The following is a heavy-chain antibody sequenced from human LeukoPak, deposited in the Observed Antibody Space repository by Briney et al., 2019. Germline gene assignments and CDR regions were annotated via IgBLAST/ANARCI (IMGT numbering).Heavy chain of an antibody. Sequence: PSETLSLTCTVSGGSISSYYWSWIRQPPGKGLEWIGYIYYSGSTNYNPSLKSRVTTSVDTSKNQFSLKLSSVTAADTAVYYCARVPFPYDSSGYYFDYWGQGTLVTVSS. CDR2: IYYSGST. D-gene: IGHD3-22*01. V-gene: IGHV4-59*01. J-gene: IGHJ4*02. CDR3: ARVPFPYDSSGYYFDY. CDR1: GGSISSYY.